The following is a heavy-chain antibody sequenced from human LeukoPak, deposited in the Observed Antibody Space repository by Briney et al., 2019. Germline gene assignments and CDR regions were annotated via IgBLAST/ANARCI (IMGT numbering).Heavy chain of an antibody. CDR3: ARDATSGSYYYYYMDV. CDR2: ISTSGSTI. Sequence: PGGSLRLSCAASGFTFSNAWMSWVRQAPGKGLEWVSYISTSGSTIFYADSVKGRFTISRDNAKNSLYLQMDSLRAEDTAVYYCARDATSGSYYYYYMDVWGKGTTVTVSS. J-gene: IGHJ6*03. D-gene: IGHD1-26*01. V-gene: IGHV3-48*01. CDR1: GFTFSNAW.